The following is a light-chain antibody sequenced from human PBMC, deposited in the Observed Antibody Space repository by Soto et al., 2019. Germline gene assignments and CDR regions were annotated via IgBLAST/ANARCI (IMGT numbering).Light chain of an antibody. Sequence: DTQLTQSPCFLSASVGDRVTISCRASQGISSYLAWYQKKRGKAPKLLIYAASTLQTGVPSRFSGSGSGTEFTLTISSLQPEDFATYCCQQLNSYPLTFGGGTKVEIK. CDR1: QGISSY. V-gene: IGKV1-9*01. J-gene: IGKJ4*01. CDR2: AAS. CDR3: QQLNSYPLT.